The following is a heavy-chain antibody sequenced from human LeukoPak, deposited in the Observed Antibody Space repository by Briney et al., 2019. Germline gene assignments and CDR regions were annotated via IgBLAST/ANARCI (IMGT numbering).Heavy chain of an antibody. CDR3: AREGETGTFDY. D-gene: IGHD1-1*01. CDR2: SNAGNGNT. V-gene: IGHV1-3*02. Sequence: AAVKVSCKACGCTFTSYAIHWVRQAPGRGLEWMGWSNAGNGNTKYSQEFQGGVTITRDTSASTAYMGLSSLRSEDMAVYYCAREGETGTFDYWGQGTLVAVSS. CDR1: GCTFTSYA. J-gene: IGHJ4*02.